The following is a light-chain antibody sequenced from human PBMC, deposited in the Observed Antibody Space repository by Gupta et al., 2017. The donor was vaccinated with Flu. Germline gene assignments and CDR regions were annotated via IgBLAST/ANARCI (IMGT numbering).Light chain of an antibody. V-gene: IGLV7-43*01. CDR1: AGAVISDYY. CDR3: LIMYGGAWV. Sequence: QTVVTQEPSLTVSPGGTVTLTCASSAGAVISDYYPNWFQQKPGHPPRSLIYKTDKKHAWAPARFSGSPLRGKAALTLAGAEPEDEDDYFCLIMYGGAWVFGGGTKLTVL. J-gene: IGLJ3*02. CDR2: KTD.